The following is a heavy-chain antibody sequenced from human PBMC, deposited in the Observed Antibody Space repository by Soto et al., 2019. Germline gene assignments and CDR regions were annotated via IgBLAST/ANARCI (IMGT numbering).Heavy chain of an antibody. CDR1: GGSFSGYY. CDR3: AXXLYXDXXWGXXRYKYFQH. D-gene: IGHD3-16*02. CDR2: INHSGST. Sequence: QVQLQQWGAGLLKPSETLSLTCAVYGGSFSGYYWSWIRQPPGKGLEWIGEINHSGSTNYNPSLKSRVTISVDTSKNQFSLKLSSVTXADXAVYYXAXXLYXDXXWGXXRYKYFQHWGQGTLVTVSS. J-gene: IGHJ1*01. V-gene: IGHV4-34*01.